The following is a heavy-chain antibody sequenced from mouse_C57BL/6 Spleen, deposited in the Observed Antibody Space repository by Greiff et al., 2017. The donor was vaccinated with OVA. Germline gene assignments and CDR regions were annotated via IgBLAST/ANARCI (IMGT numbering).Heavy chain of an antibody. CDR3: ARNYGTTVVATNYYAMDY. Sequence: QVQLQQPGAELVKPGASVKLSCKASGYTFTSYWMHWVKQRPGQGLEWIGMIHPNSGSTNYNEKFKSKATLTVDKSSSTAYMQLSSLTSEDSAVYYCARNYGTTVVATNYYAMDYWGQGTSVTVSS. V-gene: IGHV1-64*01. CDR1: GYTFTSYW. CDR2: IHPNSGST. J-gene: IGHJ4*01. D-gene: IGHD1-1*01.